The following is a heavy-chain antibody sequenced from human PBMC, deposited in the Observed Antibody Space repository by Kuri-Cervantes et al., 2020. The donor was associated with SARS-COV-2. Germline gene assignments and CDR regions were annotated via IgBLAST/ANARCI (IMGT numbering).Heavy chain of an antibody. D-gene: IGHD3-22*01. CDR2: IYHSGST. V-gene: IGHV4-38-2*02. CDR3: AKEGYYDSSGYYYDSYFDY. J-gene: IGHJ4*02. Sequence: SQTLSLTCAVSGYSISSGYYWGWIRQPPGKGLERIGSIYHSGSTYYNPSLKSRVTISVDTSKNQFSLKLSSVTAADTAVYYCAKEGYYDSSGYYYDSYFDYWGQGTLVTVSS. CDR1: GYSISSGYY.